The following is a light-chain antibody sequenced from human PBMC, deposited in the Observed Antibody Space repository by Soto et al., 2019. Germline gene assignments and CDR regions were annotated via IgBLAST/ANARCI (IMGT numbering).Light chain of an antibody. CDR3: MQATQFPWT. V-gene: IGKV2-24*01. Sequence: DIVLTQTPLSSPVTLGQPASISCRSSQSLVHSDGNAYLSWLHQRPGQPPRLLLYKVSNRFSGVXDXXSGSGAGTDFTLKINRVEAEDVGIYYCMQATQFPWTFGQGTKVEIK. J-gene: IGKJ1*01. CDR1: QSLVHSDGNAY. CDR2: KVS.